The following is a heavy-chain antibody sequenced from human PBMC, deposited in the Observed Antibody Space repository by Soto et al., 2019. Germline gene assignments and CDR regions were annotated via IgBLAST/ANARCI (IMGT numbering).Heavy chain of an antibody. CDR2: IYYSGST. D-gene: IGHD5-18*01. J-gene: IGHJ4*02. CDR3: ARNVDTAMVFDY. V-gene: IGHV4-31*03. CDR1: GGSISSGGYY. Sequence: SETLSLTCTVSGGSISSGGYYWSWIRQHPGKGLEWIGYIYYSGSTYYNPSLKSRVTISVDTSKNQFSLKLSSVTAADTAVYYCARNVDTAMVFDYWGQGTLVTVSS.